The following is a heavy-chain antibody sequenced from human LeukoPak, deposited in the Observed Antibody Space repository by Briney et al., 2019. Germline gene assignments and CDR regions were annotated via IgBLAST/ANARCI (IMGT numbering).Heavy chain of an antibody. V-gene: IGHV4-39*01. D-gene: IGHD3-16*02. CDR1: GGSISSSSYY. CDR3: ARGTIITFGGVIVTDISFDY. J-gene: IGHJ4*02. CDR2: IYYSGST. Sequence: SETLSLTCTVSGGSISSSSYYWGWIRQPPGKGLEWIGSIYYSGSTYYNPSLKSRVTISVDTSKTQFSLKLSSVTAADTAVYYCARGTIITFGGVIVTDISFDYWGKGPLATVS.